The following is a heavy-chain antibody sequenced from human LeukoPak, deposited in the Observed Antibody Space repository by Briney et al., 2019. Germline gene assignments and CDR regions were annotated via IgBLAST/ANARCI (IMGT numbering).Heavy chain of an antibody. J-gene: IGHJ4*02. V-gene: IGHV4-31*03. CDR3: ARWVVPGTLDY. CDR1: GGSIISGGYY. Sequence: PSETLSLTCTVSGGSIISGGYYWSWIRQHPGKRLEWIGYIYYRGSTYYNPSLKSRVTISVDTSKNQFSLNLTSVTAADTAVYYCARWVVPGTLDYWGQGTLLTVSS. D-gene: IGHD3-10*01. CDR2: IYYRGST.